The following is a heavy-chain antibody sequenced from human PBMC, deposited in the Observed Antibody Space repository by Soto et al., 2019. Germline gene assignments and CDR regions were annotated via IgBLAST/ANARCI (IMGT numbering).Heavy chain of an antibody. CDR2: IKSKTDGGTT. CDR1: VFTFSNAW. CDR3: TTDIIAVAGNSEFDP. V-gene: IGHV3-15*01. J-gene: IGHJ5*02. Sequence: WWSLRLSCSASVFTFSNAWMSWFRQAPGKGLEWVGRIKSKTDGGTTDYAAPVKGRFTISRDDSKNTLYLQMNSLKTEDTAVYYCTTDIIAVAGNSEFDPWGQGTLVTVSS. D-gene: IGHD6-19*01.